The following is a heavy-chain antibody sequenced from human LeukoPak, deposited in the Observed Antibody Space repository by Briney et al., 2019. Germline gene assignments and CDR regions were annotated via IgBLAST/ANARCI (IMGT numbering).Heavy chain of an antibody. V-gene: IGHV4-61*01. D-gene: IGHD1-1*01. J-gene: IGHJ4*02. CDR2: IHHSGST. Sequence: SETLSLTCNVSGDSVSSGSDYWSWIRQSPAKGLEWIGQIHHSGSTSNNPALKSRVTLSVDTSKNQFALRLNSVTAADTAVYYCAGGPLSTLELWYYWGQGTLVTVSS. CDR3: AGGPLSTLELWYY. CDR1: GDSVSSGSDY.